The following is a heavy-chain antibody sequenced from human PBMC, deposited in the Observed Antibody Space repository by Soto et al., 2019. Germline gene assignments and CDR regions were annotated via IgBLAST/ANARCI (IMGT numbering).Heavy chain of an antibody. J-gene: IGHJ5*02. V-gene: IGHV2-5*08. D-gene: IGHD6-13*01. CDR2: IYWDDNK. CDR3: AHRGSSSWGFFDP. Sequence: TLSLTCTVSGGSISSGDYYWSWIRQPPGKGLEWLALIYWDDNKLYSPSLKSRLTITKDTSKNQVVLTMTNMDPVDTATYYCAHRGSSSWGFFDPWGQGTLVTVSS. CDR1: GGSISSGDYY.